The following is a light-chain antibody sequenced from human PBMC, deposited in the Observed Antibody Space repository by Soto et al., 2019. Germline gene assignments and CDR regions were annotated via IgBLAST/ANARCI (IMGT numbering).Light chain of an antibody. CDR2: DAY. CDR3: QQRHMWPIT. Sequence: EIVLTQSPVTLSLSPGDRAALSCRASQSFRGLLAWYQQKPGQAPRLLIYDAYNRATGIPPRFSGSGSGTDFTLTISSLEPEDSAVYYCQQRHMWPITFGQGTRLEIK. J-gene: IGKJ5*01. CDR1: QSFRGL. V-gene: IGKV3-11*01.